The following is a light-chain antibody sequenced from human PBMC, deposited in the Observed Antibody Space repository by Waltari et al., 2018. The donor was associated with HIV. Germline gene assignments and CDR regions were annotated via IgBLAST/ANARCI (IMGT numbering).Light chain of an antibody. Sequence: QSVLTPPPSVSGAPGQRVTISCTGSSSNIGAGYDVHWYQQLPGTAPKLLIYGNSDRPSGVPDRFSGSKSGTSASLAITGLQAEDEADYYCQSYDSSLSGSVFGGGTNLTVL. CDR1: SSNIGAGYD. V-gene: IGLV1-40*01. J-gene: IGLJ3*02. CDR3: QSYDSSLSGSV. CDR2: GNS.